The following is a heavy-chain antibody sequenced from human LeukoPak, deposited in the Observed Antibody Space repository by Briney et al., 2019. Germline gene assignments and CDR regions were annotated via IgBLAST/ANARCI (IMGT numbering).Heavy chain of an antibody. CDR2: ISSSGSTI. CDR3: ARVLVGATAGHKLYYYYYYMDV. CDR1: GFTFSDYY. V-gene: IGHV3-11*01. J-gene: IGHJ6*03. Sequence: GGSLRLSCAASGFTFSDYYMSWIRQAPGKGLEWVSYISSSGSTIYYADSVKGRFTISRDNAKNSLYLQMNSLRAEDTAVYYCARVLVGATAGHKLYYYYYYMDVWGKGTTVTISS. D-gene: IGHD1-26*01.